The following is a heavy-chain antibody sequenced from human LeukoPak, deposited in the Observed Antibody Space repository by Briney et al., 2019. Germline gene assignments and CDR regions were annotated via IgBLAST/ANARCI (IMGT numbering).Heavy chain of an antibody. Sequence: SETLSLTCTVSGGSISNYSWSWIRQPPGKGLEWIGYIYHSGSTYYNPSLKSRVTISVDRSKNQFSLKLSSVTAADTAVYYCARGNHYYDSSGYELPFDYWGQGTLVTVSS. V-gene: IGHV4-30-2*01. J-gene: IGHJ4*02. CDR3: ARGNHYYDSSGYELPFDY. D-gene: IGHD3-22*01. CDR2: IYHSGST. CDR1: GGSISNYS.